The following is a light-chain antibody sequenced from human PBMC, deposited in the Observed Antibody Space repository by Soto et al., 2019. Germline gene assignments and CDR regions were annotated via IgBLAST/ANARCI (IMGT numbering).Light chain of an antibody. CDR2: KAS. J-gene: IGKJ1*01. CDR3: QHYNSYSEA. V-gene: IGKV1-9*01. CDR1: QGISNY. Sequence: DIQLTQSPSFLSASLVDRVTIXCRASQGISNYLALYQQKPRKAPEVLIYKASTLKSGVPSRFSGSGSGTEFTLTISSLQPDDFATYYCQHYNSYSEAFGQGTKVDIK.